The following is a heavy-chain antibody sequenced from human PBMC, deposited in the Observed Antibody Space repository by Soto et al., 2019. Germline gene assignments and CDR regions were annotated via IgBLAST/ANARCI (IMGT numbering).Heavy chain of an antibody. CDR1: GFTVSSNY. J-gene: IGHJ4*02. Sequence: GESLRLSCAASGFTVSSNYMSWVRQAPGKGLEWVSVIYSGGSTYYADSVKGRFTISRDNSKNTLYLQMNSLRAEDTAVYYCASEVLRYFDWSLRFDYWGQGTLVTVSS. CDR3: ASEVLRYFDWSLRFDY. D-gene: IGHD3-9*01. CDR2: IYSGGST. V-gene: IGHV3-66*01.